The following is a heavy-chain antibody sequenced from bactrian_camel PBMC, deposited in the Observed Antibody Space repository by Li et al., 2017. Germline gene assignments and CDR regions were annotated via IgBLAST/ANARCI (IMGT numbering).Heavy chain of an antibody. V-gene: IGHV3-3*01. Sequence: VQLVESGGGSVQAGGSLNLSCVASDSTYSTECMGWFRQAPGKEREGVASIFDGGESARYDDSVKGRFTISRDNAKNMVYLQMNSLLPEDTAMYYCAEDRFACLKGPHSRLDRNEYKVWGQGTQVTVS. D-gene: IGHD5*01. J-gene: IGHJ4*01. CDR1: DSTYSTEC. CDR2: IFDGGESA. CDR3: AEDRFACLKGPHSRLDRNEYKV.